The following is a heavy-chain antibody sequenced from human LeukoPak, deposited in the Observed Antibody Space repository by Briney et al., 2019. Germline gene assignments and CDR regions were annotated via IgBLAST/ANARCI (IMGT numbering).Heavy chain of an antibody. CDR3: ARRLSTRSYYLDD. V-gene: IGHV4-39*01. CDR2: IYYTGST. CDR1: GGSISSHRYY. Sequence: SETLSLTCTVSGGSISSHRYYGGWIRQPPGKGLEWIGSIYYTGSTSSNPSLKSRVTISVDTSKNQFSLKLNSATAADTAVYYCARRLSTRSYYLDDWGQGTLVTVSS. J-gene: IGHJ4*02. D-gene: IGHD2/OR15-2a*01.